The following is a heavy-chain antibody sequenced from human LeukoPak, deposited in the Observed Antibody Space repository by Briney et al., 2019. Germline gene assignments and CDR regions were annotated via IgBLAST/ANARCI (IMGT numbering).Heavy chain of an antibody. CDR1: GGSISNYH. D-gene: IGHD3-10*01. CDR2: IEYSGGT. J-gene: IGHJ5*02. V-gene: IGHV4-59*08. CDR3: ARVKYSSGSTSSWFDP. Sequence: PSETLSLTCTVPGGSISNYHWSWFRQPPGTGLEWIGYIEYSGGTTYNSSLKSRVTISVDTSKNQFSLKLSSVTAADTAEYYCARVKYSSGSTSSWFDPWGRGTPVAVSS.